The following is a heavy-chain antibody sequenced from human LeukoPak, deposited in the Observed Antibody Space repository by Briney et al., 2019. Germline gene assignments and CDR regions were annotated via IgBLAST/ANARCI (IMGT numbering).Heavy chain of an antibody. D-gene: IGHD3-3*01. CDR1: GYTFTSYG. CDR2: ISAYYGNT. Sequence: ASVKVSCKASGYTFTSYGISWVRQAPGQGLEWMGWISAYYGNTNYAQKLQGRVTMTTDTSTSTAYMELRSLRSDDTAVYYCARATTIFGVVILPYYFDYWGQGTLVTVSS. V-gene: IGHV1-18*01. J-gene: IGHJ4*02. CDR3: ARATTIFGVVILPYYFDY.